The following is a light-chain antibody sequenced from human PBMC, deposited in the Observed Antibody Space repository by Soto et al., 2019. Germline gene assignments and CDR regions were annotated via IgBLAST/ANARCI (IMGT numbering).Light chain of an antibody. CDR3: QQRSNWPLT. CDR1: QTVTNF. V-gene: IGKV3-11*01. Sequence: EIVMTQSPATLSLSPGDRATLSCRASQTVTNFLAWYQQKPGQAPSLLIYDVSTRATGVPARFTGSGSGTDFTLTISSLDPEDVAVYYCQQRSNWPLTFVGGTKVEI. J-gene: IGKJ4*01. CDR2: DVS.